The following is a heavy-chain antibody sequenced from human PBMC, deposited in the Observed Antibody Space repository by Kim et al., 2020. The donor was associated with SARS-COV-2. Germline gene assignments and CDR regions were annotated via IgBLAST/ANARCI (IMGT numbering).Heavy chain of an antibody. CDR2: IYYSGST. D-gene: IGHD6-13*01. Sequence: SETLSLTCTVSGGSISSSRYYWGWIRQPPGKGLEWIGSIYYSGSTYYNPSLKSRVTISVDTSKNQFSLKLSAVTAADTAVYYCARRNRAAAGYKDDAFDIWGQGTMVPVSS. J-gene: IGHJ3*02. V-gene: IGHV4-39*01. CDR3: ARRNRAAAGYKDDAFDI. CDR1: GGSISSSRYY.